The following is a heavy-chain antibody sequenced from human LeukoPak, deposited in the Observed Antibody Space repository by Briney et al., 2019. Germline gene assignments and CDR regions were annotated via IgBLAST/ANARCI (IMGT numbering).Heavy chain of an antibody. J-gene: IGHJ5*02. Sequence: GRSLRLSCAASGFTFSSYGMHWVRQAPGKGLEWVAVISYDGTNKFYGDSVKGRFTISRDNSKNTLYLQMNSLRAEDTAVYYCARLDRGYYDFWSGYYTGGGFDPWGQGTLVTVSS. D-gene: IGHD3-3*01. CDR2: ISYDGTNK. CDR3: ARLDRGYYDFWSGYYTGGGFDP. CDR1: GFTFSSYG. V-gene: IGHV3-30*03.